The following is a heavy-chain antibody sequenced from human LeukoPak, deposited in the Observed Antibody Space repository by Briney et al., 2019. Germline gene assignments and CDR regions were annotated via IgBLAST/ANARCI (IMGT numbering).Heavy chain of an antibody. J-gene: IGHJ4*02. Sequence: ASVKVSCKASGGTFSSYAISWVRQAPGQGLEWMGGIIPIFGTAIYAQKFQGRVTITADESTSTAYMELSSLRSEDTAVYYCARDGYGDRSHDYWGQGTLVTVSS. D-gene: IGHD4-17*01. CDR3: ARDGYGDRSHDY. V-gene: IGHV1-69*13. CDR2: IIPIFGTA. CDR1: GGTFSSYA.